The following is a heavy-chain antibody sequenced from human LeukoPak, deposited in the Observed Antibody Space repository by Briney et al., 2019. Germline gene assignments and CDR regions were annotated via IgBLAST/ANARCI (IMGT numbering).Heavy chain of an antibody. V-gene: IGHV3-7*01. CDR1: GFTFSCYW. J-gene: IGHJ4*02. D-gene: IGHD3-9*01. Sequence: PGGSLRLSCAASGFTFSCYWMSWVRQAPGKGLEWVANIKQDGSEKYYVDSVKGRFTISRDNAKNSLYLQMYSLRAEDTAVYYCARAGRYFDWLLPFDYWGQGTLVTVSS. CDR3: ARAGRYFDWLLPFDY. CDR2: IKQDGSEK.